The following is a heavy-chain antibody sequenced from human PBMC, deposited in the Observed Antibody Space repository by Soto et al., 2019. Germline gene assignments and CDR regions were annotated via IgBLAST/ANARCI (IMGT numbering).Heavy chain of an antibody. J-gene: IGHJ1*01. CDR1: GFTFSSYG. CDR2: IWYDGSNK. CDR3: ARDQGGTYAPYFQH. D-gene: IGHD3-16*01. V-gene: IGHV3-33*01. Sequence: QVQLVESGGGVVQPGRSLRLSCAASGFTFSSYGMHWVRQAPGTGLEWVAVIWYDGSNKYYADSVKGRFTISRDNSKNTLYLQMNSLRAEDTAVYYCARDQGGTYAPYFQHWGQGTLVSVSS.